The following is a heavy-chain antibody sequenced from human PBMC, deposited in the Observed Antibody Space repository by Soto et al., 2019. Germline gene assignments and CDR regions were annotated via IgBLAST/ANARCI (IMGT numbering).Heavy chain of an antibody. V-gene: IGHV4-4*07. CDR1: GGSISDYY. CDR3: ARDLGGNNWFDP. Sequence: QVQLQESGPGLVKPSETLSLTCTVSGGSISDYYWTWIRQPAGKGLEWIGRISTSGSTNYSPSLKSLVTLSVDTSKNQFSLKLNSVTAADTAVYYCARDLGGNNWFDPWGQGTLVTVSS. J-gene: IGHJ5*02. CDR2: ISTSGST. D-gene: IGHD2-15*01.